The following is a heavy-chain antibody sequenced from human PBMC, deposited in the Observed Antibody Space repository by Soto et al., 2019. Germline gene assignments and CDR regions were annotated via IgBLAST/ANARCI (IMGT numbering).Heavy chain of an antibody. CDR2: INHSGST. D-gene: IGHD5-18*01. J-gene: IGHJ6*02. CDR3: AREGQLWLFSYYYGMDV. V-gene: IGHV4-34*01. Sequence: PSETLSLTCAVYGGSFSGYYWSWIRQPPGKGLEWIGEINHSGSTNYNPSLKSRATISVDTSKNQFSLKLSSVTAADTAVYYCAREGQLWLFSYYYGMDVWGQGTTVTVSS. CDR1: GGSFSGYY.